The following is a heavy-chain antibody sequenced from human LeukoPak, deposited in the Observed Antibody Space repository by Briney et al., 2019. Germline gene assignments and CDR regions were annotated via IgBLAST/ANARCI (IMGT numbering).Heavy chain of an antibody. CDR3: AKDRSNRADYGDYGS. D-gene: IGHD4-17*01. Sequence: GGTLRLSCAASGFTFTTNGMSWVRQAPGKGLEWVSAISGSGGSTYYADSVKGRFTISRDNSKNTLYLQMNSLRADDTAVYYCAKDRSNRADYGDYGSWGQGTLVTVSS. CDR1: GFTFTTNG. V-gene: IGHV3-23*01. J-gene: IGHJ4*02. CDR2: ISGSGGST.